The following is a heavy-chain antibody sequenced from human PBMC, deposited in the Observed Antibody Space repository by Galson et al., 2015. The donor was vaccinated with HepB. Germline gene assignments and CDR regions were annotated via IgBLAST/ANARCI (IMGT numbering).Heavy chain of an antibody. CDR2: ITSDTRTI. D-gene: IGHD2-8*01. CDR3: ARSVSWAFDY. CDR1: GFSFSPYS. V-gene: IGHV3-48*04. J-gene: IGHJ4*02. Sequence: SLRLSCAASGFSFSPYSMNWVRQAPGRGLVWVAYITSDTRTIHYTDSVKGRFTISRDNAKNSLYLQMNSLRAEDTAVYYCARSVSWAFDYWGQGILVTVSS.